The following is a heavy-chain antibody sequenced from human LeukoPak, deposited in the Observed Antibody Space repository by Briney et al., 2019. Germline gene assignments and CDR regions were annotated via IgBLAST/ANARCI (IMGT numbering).Heavy chain of an antibody. Sequence: PSETLSLTCAVYGGSLNGHYWSWIRQPPGKGLEWIGEGSESGGTKFNPSLKSRVTISADTSKNQFSLKVKSVTAADTAVYYCAKNGQSGFSFDPWGQGTLVTVSS. CDR3: AKNGQSGFSFDP. CDR1: GGSLNGHY. D-gene: IGHD3-3*01. CDR2: GSESGGT. J-gene: IGHJ5*02. V-gene: IGHV4-34*01.